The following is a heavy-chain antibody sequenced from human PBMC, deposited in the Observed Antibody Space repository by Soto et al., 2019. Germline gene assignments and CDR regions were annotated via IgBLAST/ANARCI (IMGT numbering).Heavy chain of an antibody. J-gene: IGHJ4*02. CDR3: AKPPGAAAGAFDY. V-gene: IGHV3-30*18. CDR1: GFTFSSYG. D-gene: IGHD6-13*01. Sequence: QVQLVESGGGVVQPGRSLRLSCAASGFTFSSYGMHWVRQAPGKGLEWVAVISYDGSNKYYADSVKGRFTISRDNSKNTMYLQMNSLRAEDTAVYYCAKPPGAAAGAFDYWGQGTLVTFSS. CDR2: ISYDGSNK.